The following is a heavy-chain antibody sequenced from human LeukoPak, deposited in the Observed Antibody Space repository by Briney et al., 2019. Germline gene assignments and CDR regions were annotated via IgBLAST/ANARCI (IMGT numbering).Heavy chain of an antibody. D-gene: IGHD6-19*01. Sequence: GGSLRLSCAASGFTVSSNYMSWVRQAPGKGLEWVSVIYRGGTTYYADSVKGRFTIPRDNSKNTLYLQMNSLRAEDTAVYYCARAEYSSGPFDYWGQGTLVTVSS. CDR1: GFTVSSNY. CDR2: IYRGGTT. J-gene: IGHJ4*02. CDR3: ARAEYSSGPFDY. V-gene: IGHV3-66*01.